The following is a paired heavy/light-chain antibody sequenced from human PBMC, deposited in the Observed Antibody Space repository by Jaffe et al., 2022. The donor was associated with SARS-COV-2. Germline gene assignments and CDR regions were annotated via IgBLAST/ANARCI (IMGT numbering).Heavy chain of an antibody. CDR2: INTNTRNP. V-gene: IGHV7-4-1*02. Sequence: QVQLVQSGSELKKPGASVKVSCKASGYTFTNYAMNWVRQAPGQGLEWMGWINTNTRNPTFAQGFTGRFVFSLDTSVSTAYLQISGLKAEDTAVYYCARTQYNNGWLLDYWGQGTLVTVSS. J-gene: IGHJ4*02. CDR3: ARTQYNNGWLLDY. D-gene: IGHD6-19*01. CDR1: GYTFTNYA.
Light chain of an antibody. CDR3: QQYGSSPYT. V-gene: IGKV3-20*01. Sequence: EIVLTQSPGTLSLSPGERVTLSCRASQSVSSSYLAWYQQKPGQAPRLLIYGASSRATGIPDRFSGSGSGTDFTLTISRLEPEDFAVYYCQQYGSSPYTFGQGTKLEIK. J-gene: IGKJ2*01. CDR1: QSVSSSY. CDR2: GAS.